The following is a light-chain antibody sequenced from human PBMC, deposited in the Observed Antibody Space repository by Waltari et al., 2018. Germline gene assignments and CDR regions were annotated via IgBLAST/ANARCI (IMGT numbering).Light chain of an antibody. CDR1: KLGDKY. Sequence: SYELTQRPSVSVSPGQTASITCSGDKLGDKYASWYQRKPGQSPVMVIYHDNKRPPGIPERFAGSNSGNTATLTISGTQAMDEADYYCLTWDSSTVVFGGGTKLTVL. CDR2: HDN. V-gene: IGLV3-1*01. CDR3: LTWDSSTVV. J-gene: IGLJ2*01.